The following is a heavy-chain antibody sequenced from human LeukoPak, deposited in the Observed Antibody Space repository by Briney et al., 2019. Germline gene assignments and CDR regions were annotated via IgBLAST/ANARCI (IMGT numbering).Heavy chain of an antibody. D-gene: IGHD5-12*01. CDR2: ISGSGGST. V-gene: IGHV3-23*01. J-gene: IGHJ4*02. CDR3: AKCGYSGYVAQNIDY. Sequence: GGSLRLSCAASGFTFSSYAMSWVRQAPGKGLEWVSAISGSGGSTYYADSVKGRFTISRDNSKNTLYLQMNSLRAEDTAVYYCAKCGYSGYVAQNIDYWGQGTLVTVSS. CDR1: GFTFSSYA.